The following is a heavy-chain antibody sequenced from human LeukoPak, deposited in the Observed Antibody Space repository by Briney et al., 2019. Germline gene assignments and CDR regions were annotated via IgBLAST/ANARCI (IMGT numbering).Heavy chain of an antibody. D-gene: IGHD3-22*01. Sequence: KPSETLSLTCAVCGGSFSGYYWSWIRQPPGKGLEWIGEINHSGSTNYNPSLKSRVTISVDTSKNQFSLKLSSVTAADTAVYYCAKLYYYDSSGYPPYFDYWGQGTLVTVSS. J-gene: IGHJ4*02. CDR3: AKLYYYDSSGYPPYFDY. CDR1: GGSFSGYY. V-gene: IGHV4-34*01. CDR2: INHSGST.